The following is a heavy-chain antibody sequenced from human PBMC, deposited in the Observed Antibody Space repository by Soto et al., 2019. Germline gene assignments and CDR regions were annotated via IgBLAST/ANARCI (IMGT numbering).Heavy chain of an antibody. Sequence: QVQLQESGPGLVKPSQTLSLTCTVSGGSISSGDYYWSWIRQPPGKGLEWIGYIYYSGSTYYNPSLKSRVTISVDTSKNQFSLKLSSVTAADTAVYYCARVLAYCSGGSCYSVRFDPWGQGTLVTVSS. V-gene: IGHV4-30-4*01. J-gene: IGHJ5*02. CDR3: ARVLAYCSGGSCYSVRFDP. CDR1: GGSISSGDYY. CDR2: IYYSGST. D-gene: IGHD2-15*01.